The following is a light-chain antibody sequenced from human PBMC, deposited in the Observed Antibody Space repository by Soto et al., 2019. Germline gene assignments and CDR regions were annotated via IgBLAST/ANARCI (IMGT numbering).Light chain of an antibody. CDR3: QQRSNWPIT. CDR1: RSVSSY. Sequence: EIVLTQSPATLSLSPGESATLSCRASRSVSSYLAWYQQKPGQAPRLLIYDASNRPTDITASFSGSGSVTDVTLTISSLEHEYFAVYYCQQRSNWPITFGQGTRLEIK. CDR2: DAS. J-gene: IGKJ5*01. V-gene: IGKV3-11*01.